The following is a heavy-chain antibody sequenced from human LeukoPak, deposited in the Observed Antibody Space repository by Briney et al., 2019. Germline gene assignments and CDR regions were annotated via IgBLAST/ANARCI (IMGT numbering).Heavy chain of an antibody. CDR3: ARGEKSGVAYTNWLDS. Sequence: GGSLRLSCAASGFTFSDYYMSWVRQAPGEGLDWVAAIKPDGSEQYYVDSVKGRFTISRDNAKNSLFLQMNSLRAEDTALYYRARGEKSGVAYTNWLDSWGQGTLVPVSS. J-gene: IGHJ5*01. CDR2: IKPDGSEQ. D-gene: IGHD3-3*01. CDR1: GFTFSDYY. V-gene: IGHV3-7*01.